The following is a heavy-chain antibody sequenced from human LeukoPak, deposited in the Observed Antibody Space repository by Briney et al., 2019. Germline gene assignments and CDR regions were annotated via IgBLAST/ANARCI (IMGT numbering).Heavy chain of an antibody. J-gene: IGHJ4*02. CDR3: ARGVRWPRRGYGY. Sequence: PSETLSLTCTVSGGSISSYYWSWIRRPPGKGLEWIGYIYYSGSTNYNPSLKSRVTISVDTSKNQFSLKLSSVTAADTAVYYCARGVRWPRRGYGYWGQGTLVTVSS. D-gene: IGHD4-23*01. V-gene: IGHV4-59*12. CDR1: GGSISSYY. CDR2: IYYSGST.